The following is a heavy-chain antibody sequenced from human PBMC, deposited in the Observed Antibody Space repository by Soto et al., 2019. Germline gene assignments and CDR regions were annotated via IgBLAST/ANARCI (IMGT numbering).Heavy chain of an antibody. J-gene: IGHJ6*03. V-gene: IGHV1-69*02. CDR3: XXXXXXXXXXXXYYYYMDV. CDR1: GGTFSNYT. Sequence: QVQLVQSGAEVKKPGSSVKVSCKASGGTFSNYTISWVRQAPGQGLEWMGRIIPILGIANYAQKFQGRVTITADKSTSTAYXXXXXXXXXXXXXXXXXXXXXXXXXXXXYYYYMDVWGKGTTVTVSS. CDR2: IIPILGIA.